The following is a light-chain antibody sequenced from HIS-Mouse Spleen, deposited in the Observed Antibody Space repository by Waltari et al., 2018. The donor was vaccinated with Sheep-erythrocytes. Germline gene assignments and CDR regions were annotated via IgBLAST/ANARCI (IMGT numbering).Light chain of an antibody. CDR3: GTWDSSLSAGV. CDR1: SSNLGNNY. Sequence: QSALPQPPSVSAAPGQQVTISCSGSSSNLGNNYVSWYQQLPGTAPKLLIYDNNKRPSGIPDRFSGSKSGTSATLGITGLQTGDEADYYCGTWDSSLSAGVFGGGTKLTVL. V-gene: IGLV1-51*01. CDR2: DNN. J-gene: IGLJ3*02.